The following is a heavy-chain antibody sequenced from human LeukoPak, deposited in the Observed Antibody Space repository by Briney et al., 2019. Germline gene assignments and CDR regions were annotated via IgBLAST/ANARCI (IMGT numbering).Heavy chain of an antibody. CDR2: INHSGST. V-gene: IGHV4-34*01. Sequence: SETLSLTCAVYGGSFSGYYWSWIRQPPGKGLEWIGEINHSGSTNYNPSLKSRVTISVDTSKNQFSLKLSSVTAADTAVYYCARQGRYSSGWYPVYYYYGMDAWGQGTTVTVSS. D-gene: IGHD6-19*01. CDR3: ARQGRYSSGWYPVYYYYGMDA. CDR1: GGSFSGYY. J-gene: IGHJ6*02.